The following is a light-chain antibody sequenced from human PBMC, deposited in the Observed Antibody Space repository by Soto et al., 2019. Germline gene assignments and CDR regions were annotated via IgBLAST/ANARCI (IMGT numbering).Light chain of an antibody. V-gene: IGLV2-14*03. CDR2: DVN. J-gene: IGLJ2*01. CDR1: SSDVGGYNY. CDR3: ASFTRSVTVV. Sequence: QSALTQPASVSGSPGQSITISCAGTSSDVGGYNYVSWYQQHPGKVPRLIISDVNKRPSGVSARFSGSKSGNTASLTISGLQAEDEADYSCASFTRSVTVVFGGGTKLTVL.